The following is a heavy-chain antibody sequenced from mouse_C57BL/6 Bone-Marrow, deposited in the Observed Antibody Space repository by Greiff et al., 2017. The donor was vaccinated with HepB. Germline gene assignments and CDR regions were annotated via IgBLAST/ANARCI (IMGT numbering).Heavy chain of an antibody. CDR2: ILPGSGST. J-gene: IGHJ3*01. CDR3: ARSGYDYEWFAY. V-gene: IGHV1-9*01. Sequence: QVQLQQSGAELMKPGASVKLSCKATGYTFTGYWIEWVKQRPGHGLEWIGEILPGSGSTNYNEKFKGKATFTADTSSNTAYMQLSRLTTENSAIYYCARSGYDYEWFAYWGQGTLVTVSA. D-gene: IGHD2-4*01. CDR1: GYTFTGYW.